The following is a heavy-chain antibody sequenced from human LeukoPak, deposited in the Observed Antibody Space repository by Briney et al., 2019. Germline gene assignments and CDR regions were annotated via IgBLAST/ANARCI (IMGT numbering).Heavy chain of an antibody. CDR1: GFTFDDYA. CDR3: AKDIIAAAGPSWYFDL. V-gene: IGHV3-9*01. CDR2: ISWNSGSI. J-gene: IGHJ2*01. D-gene: IGHD6-13*01. Sequence: GGSLRLSCAASGFTFDDYAMHWVRQAPGKGLEWVSGISWNSGSIGYADSVKGRFTISRDNAKNSLYLQMNSLRAEDTALYYCAKDIIAAAGPSWYFDLWGRGTLVTVSS.